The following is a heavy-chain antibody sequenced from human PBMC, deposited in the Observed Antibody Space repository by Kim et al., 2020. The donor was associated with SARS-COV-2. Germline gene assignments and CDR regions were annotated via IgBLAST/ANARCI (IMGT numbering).Heavy chain of an antibody. D-gene: IGHD3-16*01. CDR2: IYYSGST. J-gene: IGHJ6*02. CDR1: GGSISSSSYY. CDR3: ARRGVGHYYYGMDV. V-gene: IGHV4-39*01. Sequence: SETLSLTCTVSGGSISSSSYYWGWIRQPPGKGLEWIGSIYYSGSTYYNPSLKSRVTISVDTSKNQFSLKLSSVTAADTAVYYCARRGVGHYYYGMDVWGQGTTVTVSS.